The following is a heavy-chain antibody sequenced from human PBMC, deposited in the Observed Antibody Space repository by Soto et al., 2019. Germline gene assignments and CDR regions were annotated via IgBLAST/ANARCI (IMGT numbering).Heavy chain of an antibody. CDR2: ISYSGST. CDR3: ARGTTVTPRY. CDR1: GGSISSYY. V-gene: IGHV4-59*01. J-gene: IGHJ4*02. Sequence: QVQLQESGPGLVKPSETLSLTCTVSGGSISSYYCSWIRQPPGKGLEWIGYISYSGSTNYNPSLKSRVTISVDTSKNQFSLKLSSVTAADTAVYNCARGTTVTPRYWGQGTLVTVSS. D-gene: IGHD4-17*01.